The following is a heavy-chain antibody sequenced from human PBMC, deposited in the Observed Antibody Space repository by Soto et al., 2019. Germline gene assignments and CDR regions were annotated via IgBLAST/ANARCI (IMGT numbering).Heavy chain of an antibody. V-gene: IGHV1-69*01. J-gene: IGHJ5*02. Sequence: QVQLVQSGAEVKKPGSSVKVSCKASGGTFSIYTISWLRQAPGQGLEWMGGSANSAQKFQGRLTVTADESTSTVYLELSSLTSEDTAVYYCAGEGPPDIAWCDPWGQVTLVSVSS. CDR3: AGEGPPDIAWCDP. D-gene: IGHD2-15*01. CDR1: GGTFSIYT. CDR2: GSA.